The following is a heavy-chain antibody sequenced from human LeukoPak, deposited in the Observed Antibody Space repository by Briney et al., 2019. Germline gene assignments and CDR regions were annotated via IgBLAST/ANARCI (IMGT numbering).Heavy chain of an antibody. Sequence: PGGSLRLSCAASGFSFSSHSMSWVRQAPGKGLEWVSVIYSGGNTYYADSVKGRFTISRDNSKNTLYLQMNSLRAEDTAVYYCARGDSSGYYYFDYWGQGTLVTVSS. V-gene: IGHV3-53*01. CDR3: ARGDSSGYYYFDY. J-gene: IGHJ4*02. CDR2: IYSGGNT. CDR1: GFSFSSHS. D-gene: IGHD6-19*01.